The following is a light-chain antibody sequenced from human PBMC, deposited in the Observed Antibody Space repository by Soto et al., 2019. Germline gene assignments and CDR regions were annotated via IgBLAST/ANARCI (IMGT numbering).Light chain of an antibody. CDR1: QSISID. CDR3: QQRSNWPPFT. Sequence: EIVLTQSPATLSLSPGERATLSCRASQSISIDLAWYQQKPGQAPRLLIYDASNRATGIPARFSGSGSGTDFTLTISSLEPEDFAVYYCQQRSNWPPFTFGGGTKVEIK. J-gene: IGKJ4*01. V-gene: IGKV3-11*01. CDR2: DAS.